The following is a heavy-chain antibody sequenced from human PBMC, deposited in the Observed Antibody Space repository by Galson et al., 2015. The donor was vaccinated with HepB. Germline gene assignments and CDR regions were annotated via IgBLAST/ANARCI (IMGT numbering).Heavy chain of an antibody. CDR2: IKTMAHGGTTDYA. Sequence: SLRLSCAASGFTFSDTWMSWVRQAPGKGLEWVGRIKTMAHGGTTDYADYAAPVKGRFTISRDDSENTLYLQMNSLKTEDTAVYYCTTYGVETVAGLFDYWGQGTLVTVSS. CDR1: GFTFSDTW. CDR3: TTYGVETVAGLFDY. J-gene: IGHJ4*02. D-gene: IGHD6-19*01. V-gene: IGHV3-15*01.